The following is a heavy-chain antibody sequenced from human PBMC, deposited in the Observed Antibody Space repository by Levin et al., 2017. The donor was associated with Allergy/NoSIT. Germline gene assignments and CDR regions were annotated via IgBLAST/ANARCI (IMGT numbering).Heavy chain of an antibody. CDR1: GFTFRNYA. CDR3: AVQRNPGILDPTLGYDF. V-gene: IGHV3-30-3*01. CDR2: ISYDGINR. D-gene: IGHD3/OR15-3a*01. J-gene: IGHJ4*02. Sequence: PGGSLRLSCAASGFTFRNYAVHWVRQAPGKGLEWVAVISYDGINRSYTNFVKGRFTISRDNSKNMLYLQMNSLTTEDTAVYYCAVQRNPGILDPTLGYDFWGQGTLVTVSS.